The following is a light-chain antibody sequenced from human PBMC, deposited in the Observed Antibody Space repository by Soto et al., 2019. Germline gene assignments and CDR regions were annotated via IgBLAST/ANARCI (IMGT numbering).Light chain of an antibody. CDR1: QSISSH. Sequence: DIRMTQSPSSLSASVGDRFTITCRASQSISSHLNWYQQKPGKAPNLLMYTASNLQSGVPSRFSGSGSGTDFTLTISSLQPEDFATYYCQQSYSTPPTFGQGTRLEI. V-gene: IGKV1-39*01. CDR3: QQSYSTPPT. J-gene: IGKJ5*01. CDR2: TAS.